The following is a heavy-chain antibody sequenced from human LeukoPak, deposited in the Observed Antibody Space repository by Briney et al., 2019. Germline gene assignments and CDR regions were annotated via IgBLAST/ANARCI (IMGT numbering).Heavy chain of an antibody. J-gene: IGHJ5*02. CDR1: GGSISSGSYY. Sequence: SETLSLTCTVSGGSISSGSYYWSWIRQPAGKGLEWIGRIYTSGSTNYNPSLKSRVTISVDTSKNQFSLKLSSVTAADTAVYYCARMVRGVKRNWLDPWGQGTLVTVSS. D-gene: IGHD3-10*01. CDR2: IYTSGST. V-gene: IGHV4-61*02. CDR3: ARMVRGVKRNWLDP.